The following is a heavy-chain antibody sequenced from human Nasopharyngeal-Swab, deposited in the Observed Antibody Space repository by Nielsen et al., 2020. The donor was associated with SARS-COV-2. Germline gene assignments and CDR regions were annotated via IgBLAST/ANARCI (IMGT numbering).Heavy chain of an antibody. J-gene: IGHJ4*02. D-gene: IGHD3-9*01. CDR2: IKSKTDGGTT. CDR3: TIIPLDILTGYYQYYFDY. Sequence: GESLKISCAASGFTFSNAWMSWVRQAPGKGLEWVGRIKSKTDGGTTDYAAPVKGRFTISRDDSKNTLYLQMNSLKTEDTAVYYCTIIPLDILTGYYQYYFDYWDQGTLVTVSS. V-gene: IGHV3-15*01. CDR1: GFTFSNAW.